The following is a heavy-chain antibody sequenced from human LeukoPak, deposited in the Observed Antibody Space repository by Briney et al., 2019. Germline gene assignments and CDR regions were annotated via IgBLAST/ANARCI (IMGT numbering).Heavy chain of an antibody. CDR3: AREFYGGQPAY. Sequence: SETLSLTCTVSGGSIKDSDWSWIRQPAGKGLEWIGRIYTSGRTNYSPSLKSRVTMSLDTSKNQFSLKLTSVTAADTAVYYCAREFYGGQPAYWGQGTLVTVSS. CDR2: IYTSGRT. V-gene: IGHV4-4*07. CDR1: GGSIKDSD. D-gene: IGHD4-23*01. J-gene: IGHJ4*02.